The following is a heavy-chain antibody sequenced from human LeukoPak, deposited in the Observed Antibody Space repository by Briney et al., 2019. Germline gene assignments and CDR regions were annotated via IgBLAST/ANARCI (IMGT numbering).Heavy chain of an antibody. V-gene: IGHV3-43*02. Sequence: GGSLRLSCAASGFIFHDYAIHWVRQAPGKGLEWVSLISGDGDSTYYADSVKGRFTMSRDNSRNSVYLQMNSLRSEDTALYYCAKDSLEAAGNFDCWGQGTLVTVSP. CDR3: AKDSLEAAGNFDC. J-gene: IGHJ4*02. D-gene: IGHD6-13*01. CDR1: GFIFHDYA. CDR2: ISGDGDST.